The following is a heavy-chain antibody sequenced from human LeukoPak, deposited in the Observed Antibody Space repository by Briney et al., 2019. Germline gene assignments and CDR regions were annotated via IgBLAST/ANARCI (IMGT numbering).Heavy chain of an antibody. Sequence: PGGSLRLSCATSGFTLSNHAMHWVRQAPGKGLEWVALIRYDGSNNYYGDPVKGRFTISRDNAKNSLYLQMNSLRAEDTAVYYCAELGITMIGGVWGKGTTVTISS. D-gene: IGHD3-10*02. CDR2: IRYDGSNN. CDR3: AELGITMIGGV. V-gene: IGHV3-30*02. CDR1: GFTLSNHA. J-gene: IGHJ6*04.